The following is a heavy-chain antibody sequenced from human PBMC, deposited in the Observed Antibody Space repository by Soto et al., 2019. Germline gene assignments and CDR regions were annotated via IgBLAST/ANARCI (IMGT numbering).Heavy chain of an antibody. CDR2: INHSGST. CDR3: ARGTDIVVVVAASAESFDY. J-gene: IGHJ4*02. V-gene: IGHV4-34*01. CDR1: GGSFSGYY. D-gene: IGHD2-15*01. Sequence: QVQLQQWGAGLLKPSETLSLTCAVYGGSFSGYYWSWIRQPPGKGLEWIGEINHSGSTNYNPSLKRRVTISVDTSKNQFSLKLSSVTAADTAVYYCARGTDIVVVVAASAESFDYWGQGTLVTVSS.